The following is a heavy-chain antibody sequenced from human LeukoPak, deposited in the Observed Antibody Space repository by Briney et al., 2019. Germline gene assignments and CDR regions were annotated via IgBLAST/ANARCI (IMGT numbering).Heavy chain of an antibody. Sequence: VASVKVSCKASGGTFSSYAISWVRQAPGQGLEWMGGIIPIFGTTNYAQKFQGRVTMTEDTSTDTAYMELSSLRSEDTAVYYCATAYRRGGELDYWGQGTLVTVSS. D-gene: IGHD1-7*01. CDR1: GGTFSSYA. J-gene: IGHJ4*02. CDR2: IIPIFGTT. CDR3: ATAYRRGGELDY. V-gene: IGHV1-69*06.